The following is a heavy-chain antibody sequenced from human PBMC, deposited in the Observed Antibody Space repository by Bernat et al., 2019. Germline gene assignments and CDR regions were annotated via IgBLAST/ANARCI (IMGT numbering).Heavy chain of an antibody. J-gene: IGHJ4*02. D-gene: IGHD3-10*01. V-gene: IGHV4-38-2*01. CDR2: IYHSGST. CDR3: AGGGGVLWLRELPSFDY. CDR1: GYSISSGYY. Sequence: QVQLQESGPGLVEPSETLSLTCAVSGYSISSGYYWGWIRQPPVKGLEWIGSIYHSGSTYYNPSLKSRVTISVDTSKSRFALKLSSVTAADTAVYCCAGGGGVLWLRELPSFDYWGQGTLVNVSS.